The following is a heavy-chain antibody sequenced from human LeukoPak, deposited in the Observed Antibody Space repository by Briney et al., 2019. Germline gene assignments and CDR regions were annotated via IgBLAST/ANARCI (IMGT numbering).Heavy chain of an antibody. CDR3: AELGITMIGGV. V-gene: IGHV3-7*01. D-gene: IGHD3-10*02. J-gene: IGHJ6*04. CDR2: IKEDGSDK. Sequence: GGSLRLSCAASGFTFSRYWMSWVRQAPGKGLEWVANIKEDGSDKYYVDSVEGRFTISRDNSKNSLYLQMNSLRAEDTAVYYCAELGITMIGGVWGKGTTVTISS. CDR1: GFTFSRYW.